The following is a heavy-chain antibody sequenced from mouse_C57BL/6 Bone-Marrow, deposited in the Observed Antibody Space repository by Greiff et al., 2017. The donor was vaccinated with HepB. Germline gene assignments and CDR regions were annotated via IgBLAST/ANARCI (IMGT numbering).Heavy chain of an antibody. V-gene: IGHV5-17*01. Sequence: EVKLMESGGGLVKPGGSLKLSCAASGFTFSDYGMHWVRQAPEKGLEWVVYISSGSSTIYYADTVKGRFTISRDNAKNTLFLQMTSLRSEDTAMYYCARSNYGDYWGQGTTLTVSS. CDR3: ARSNYGDY. J-gene: IGHJ2*01. CDR2: ISSGSSTI. CDR1: GFTFSDYG.